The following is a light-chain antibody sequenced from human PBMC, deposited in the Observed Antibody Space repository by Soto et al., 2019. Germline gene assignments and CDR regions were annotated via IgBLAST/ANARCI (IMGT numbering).Light chain of an antibody. CDR2: KAS. Sequence: DIQMTQSPSTLSASVGDRVTITCRANQTISSWLAWYQQKPGQAPKLLIYKASSLESGVPSRFSGSGSGTDFTLTISSLQPDDFATYHCQHYNSYPWTFGQGTKVEIK. V-gene: IGKV1-5*03. CDR1: QTISSW. CDR3: QHYNSYPWT. J-gene: IGKJ1*01.